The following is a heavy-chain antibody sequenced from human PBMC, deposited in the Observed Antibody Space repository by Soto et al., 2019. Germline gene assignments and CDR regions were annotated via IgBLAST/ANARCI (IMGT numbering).Heavy chain of an antibody. Sequence: QITLKESGPPLVKPTQTLTLTCTFSGFSLTTRGVGVDWIRQPPGKALECLALIYWDDDKRYSPSLQSRLSITKDTSKNQVVLTMTNVDPVDTATYYCAHIPNYYQYDWFDPWGQGTLVYVSS. CDR1: GFSLTTRGVG. J-gene: IGHJ5*02. CDR3: AHIPNYYQYDWFDP. D-gene: IGHD3-16*01. V-gene: IGHV2-5*02. CDR2: IYWDDDK.